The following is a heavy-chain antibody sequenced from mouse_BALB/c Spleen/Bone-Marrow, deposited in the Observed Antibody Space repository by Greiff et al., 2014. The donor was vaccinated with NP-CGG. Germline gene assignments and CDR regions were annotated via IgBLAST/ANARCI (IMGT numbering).Heavy chain of an antibody. CDR1: GYTFTSYW. D-gene: IGHD2-1*01. V-gene: IGHV1-69*02. J-gene: IGHJ2*01. CDR3: TGGNYPYYFDY. Sequence: VQLQQSGAELVRPGASVKLSCKASGYTFTSYWINWVKQRPGQGLEWTGNIYPSNNYTNYNQKFKDKATLTVDKSSSTAYMQLSSPTSEDSAVYYCTGGNYPYYFDYWGQGTTLTVSS. CDR2: IYPSNNYT.